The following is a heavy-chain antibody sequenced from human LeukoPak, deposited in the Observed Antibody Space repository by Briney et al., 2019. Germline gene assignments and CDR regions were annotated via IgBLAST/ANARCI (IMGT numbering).Heavy chain of an antibody. J-gene: IGHJ4*02. CDR3: ARHGLTTYYFDY. Sequence: SETLSLTCTVSGGSISSSSYYWGWIRQPPGKGLEWIGSIYYSGSTYYNPSLKSRVTISVDTSKDQFSLKLSSVTAADTAVYYCARHGLTTYYFDYWGQGTLVTVSS. CDR2: IYYSGST. CDR1: GGSISSSSYY. D-gene: IGHD3-22*01. V-gene: IGHV4-39*01.